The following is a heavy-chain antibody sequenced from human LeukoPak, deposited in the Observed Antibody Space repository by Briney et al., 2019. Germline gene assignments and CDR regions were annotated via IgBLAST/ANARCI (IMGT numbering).Heavy chain of an antibody. D-gene: IGHD3-16*01. CDR3: ARTTLQDYDYVWGSYDY. V-gene: IGHV1-69*05. Sequence: ASVKVSCKASGGTFSSYAISWVRQAPGQGLEWMGGIIPIFGTANYAQKFQGRVTITTDESTSTAYMELSSLRSEDTAVYYCARTTLQDYDYVWGSYDYWGQGTLVTVPS. J-gene: IGHJ4*02. CDR1: GGTFSSYA. CDR2: IIPIFGTA.